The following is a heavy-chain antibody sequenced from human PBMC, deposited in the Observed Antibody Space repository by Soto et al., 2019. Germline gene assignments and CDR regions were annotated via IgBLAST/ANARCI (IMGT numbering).Heavy chain of an antibody. J-gene: IGHJ6*03. V-gene: IGHV3-74*01. Sequence: EVQLVESGGGLVQPGGSLRLSCAASGFTFSNYWMYWVRQAPGKGLVWVSRINSDGSVSSYADSVKGRLTISRDNVNNTLYLQMERLRAEDTAVYYCARGDCVGGTCYSLAGSFYYYMDVWGQGTTVTVFS. CDR2: INSDGSVS. CDR3: ARGDCVGGTCYSLAGSFYYYMDV. CDR1: GFTFSNYW. D-gene: IGHD2-15*01.